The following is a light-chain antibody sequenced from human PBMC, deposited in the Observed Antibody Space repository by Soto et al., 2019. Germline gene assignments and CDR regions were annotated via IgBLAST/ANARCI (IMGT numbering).Light chain of an antibody. Sequence: DIQMSQSPSTLPASVGDRVTITCRASQSISSWLAWYQQKPGEAPKLLIYDASALPRGVPSRFSGSGSGTKFTLTIASLQPDDFAPYYCQQYETFSGTFGPGTKVAIK. CDR2: DAS. CDR1: QSISSW. V-gene: IGKV1-5*01. CDR3: QQYETFSGT. J-gene: IGKJ1*01.